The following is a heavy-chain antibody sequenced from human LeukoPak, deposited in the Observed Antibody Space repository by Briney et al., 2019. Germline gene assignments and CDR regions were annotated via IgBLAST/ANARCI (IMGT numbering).Heavy chain of an antibody. CDR3: ARDMTTATTCYLEH. J-gene: IGHJ1*01. Sequence: PGGSLRLSCAASGFTFSTYSMNWVRQAPGKGLEWVSSISSSSNYIYYADSVKGRFSISRDDAKNLLFPQMNGLRVEDTAVYYCARDMTTATTCYLEHWGQGTLVTVSS. CDR2: ISSSSNYI. V-gene: IGHV3-21*06. CDR1: GFTFSTYS. D-gene: IGHD4-17*01.